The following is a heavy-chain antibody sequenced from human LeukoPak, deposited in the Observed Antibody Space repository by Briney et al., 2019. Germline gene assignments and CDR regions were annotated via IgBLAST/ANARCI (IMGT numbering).Heavy chain of an antibody. CDR1: GFTFSSYT. D-gene: IGHD2-2*01. CDR2: ISSSSSYI. V-gene: IGHV3-21*01. CDR3: ARVQGYCSSTSCRENY. Sequence: GGSLRLSCAASGFTFSSYTMNWVRQAPGKGLEWVSSISSSSSYIYYADSVKGRFTISRDNAKNSLYLQMNSLRAEDTAVYYCARVQGYCSSTSCRENYWGQGTLVTVSS. J-gene: IGHJ4*02.